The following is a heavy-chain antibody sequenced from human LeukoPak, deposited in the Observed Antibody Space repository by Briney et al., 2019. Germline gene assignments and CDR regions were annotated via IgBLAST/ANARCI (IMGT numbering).Heavy chain of an antibody. V-gene: IGHV4-39*07. D-gene: IGHD2-2*01. CDR1: GGSISSSSYY. J-gene: IGHJ6*02. CDR2: IYYGGSS. CDR3: VRDAGHQLSRRNYYAMDV. Sequence: SETLSLTCTVSGGSISSSSYYWGWVRQPPGKGLEWIGSIYYGGSSCYSSSLKSRVTISVDISKNQYSLKVNPVTAADTAVYYCVRDAGHQLSRRNYYAMDVWGQGTTVTVSS.